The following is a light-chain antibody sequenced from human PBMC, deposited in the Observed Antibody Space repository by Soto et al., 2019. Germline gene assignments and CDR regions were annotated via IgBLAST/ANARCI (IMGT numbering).Light chain of an antibody. V-gene: IGKV3-15*01. J-gene: IGKJ2*01. CDR3: QQYHNWPPQYT. CDR1: QSVASN. CDR2: GAS. Sequence: EIVMTQSPASLSVSPGDGATLSCRASQSVASNVPWYQQKAGQGPRLLIHGASTKAVGVPARFSGSGSGTDFTLTIRSLQSEDFAVYYCQQYHNWPPQYTFGQGTKLQIK.